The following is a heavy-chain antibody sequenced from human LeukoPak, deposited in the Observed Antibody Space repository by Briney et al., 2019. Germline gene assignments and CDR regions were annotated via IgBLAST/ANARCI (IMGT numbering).Heavy chain of an antibody. J-gene: IGHJ4*02. D-gene: IGHD6-13*01. V-gene: IGHV3-7*05. CDR3: VAAGGY. CDR1: GFTFSTQW. Sequence: GGSLRHPCAASGFTFSTQWMNWVHQAPGRGLEWVASIKDDGSEKNYVDSVKGRFTISRDNANKSLCLQMNSLRAEDTAVYYCVAAGGYWGQGALVTVSS. CDR2: IKDDGSEK.